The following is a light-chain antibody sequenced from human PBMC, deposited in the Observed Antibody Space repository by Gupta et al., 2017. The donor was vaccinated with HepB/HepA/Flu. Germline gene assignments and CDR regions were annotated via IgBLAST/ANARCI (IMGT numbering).Light chain of an antibody. CDR2: VNSDGSH. CDR3: QAWGTGTWV. V-gene: IGLV4-69*01. Sequence: QLVLTQSPSASASLGTSVKLTCTLTSGLSRSAIAWHQQQPEKGPRFLKQVNSDGSHIKGVRIPDRFSGSTSGAEHYLTISSLQSEDEADYYCQAWGTGTWVFGGGTQLTVL. CDR1: SGLSRSA. J-gene: IGLJ3*02.